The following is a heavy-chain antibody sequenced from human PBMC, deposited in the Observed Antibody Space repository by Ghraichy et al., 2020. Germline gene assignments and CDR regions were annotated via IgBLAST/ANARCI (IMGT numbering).Heavy chain of an antibody. CDR2: ISYSGST. V-gene: IGHV4-34*01. Sequence: SETLSLTCAVYGGSFSGYYWSWIRQPPGKGLEWIGDISYSGSTDYNPSLKSRVTISVDRTNNGFSLRMSSVTAAGTAVYYCAVVVRVGANAINALDVGGQGTTITVSS. D-gene: IGHD2/OR15-2a*01. CDR3: AVVVRVGANAINALDV. J-gene: IGHJ6*02. CDR1: GGSFSGYY.